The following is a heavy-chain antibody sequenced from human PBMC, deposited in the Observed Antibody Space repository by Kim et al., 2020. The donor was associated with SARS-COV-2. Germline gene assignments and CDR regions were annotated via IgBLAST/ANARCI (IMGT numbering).Heavy chain of an antibody. V-gene: IGHV4-59*01. CDR3: ARGRYFDCNPLDY. D-gene: IGHD3-9*01. CDR2: IYYSGST. J-gene: IGHJ4*02. CDR1: GGSISSYY. Sequence: SETLSLTCTVSGGSISSYYWSWIRQPPGKGLEWIGYIYYSGSTNYNPSLKSRVTIAVDTSKNQFSLKLSSVTAADTAVYYCARGRYFDCNPLDYWGQGTLVTVSS.